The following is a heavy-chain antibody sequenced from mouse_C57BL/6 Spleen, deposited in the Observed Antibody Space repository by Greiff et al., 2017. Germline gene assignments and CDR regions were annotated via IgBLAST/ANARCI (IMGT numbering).Heavy chain of an antibody. CDR2: IDPSDSYT. V-gene: IGHV1-69*01. Sequence: VKLQQPGAELVMPGASVKLSCKASGYTFTSYWMHWVKQRPGQGLEWIGEIDPSDSYTNYNQKFKGKSTLTVDKSSSTAYMQLSSLTSEDSAVYYCARRADYDYDDYAMDYWGQGTSVTVSS. J-gene: IGHJ4*01. D-gene: IGHD2-4*01. CDR3: ARRADYDYDDYAMDY. CDR1: GYTFTSYW.